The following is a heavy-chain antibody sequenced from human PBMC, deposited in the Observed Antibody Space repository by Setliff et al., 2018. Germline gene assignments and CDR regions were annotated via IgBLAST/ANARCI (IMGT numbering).Heavy chain of an antibody. Sequence: GSLRLSCEASGFKFSDYFMSWIRQAPGKGLEWLSHISDSSRTHTAYADSVKGRFTISRDNAKKSLYLQMNSLRVDDTAVYYCARAQGYDSGTYWGVDYYYYMDVWGKGTTVTVSS. CDR1: GFKFSDYF. CDR3: ARAQGYDSGTYWGVDYYYYMDV. J-gene: IGHJ6*03. CDR2: ISDSSRTHT. V-gene: IGHV3-11*05. D-gene: IGHD3-10*01.